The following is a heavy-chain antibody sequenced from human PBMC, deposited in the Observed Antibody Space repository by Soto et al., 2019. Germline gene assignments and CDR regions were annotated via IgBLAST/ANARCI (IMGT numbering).Heavy chain of an antibody. Sequence: GGSLRLSCAASGFTFSSYSMNWVRQAPGKGLEWVSYISSSSSTIYYADSVKGRFTISRDNAKNSLYLQMNSLRDEDTAVYYCARSGSSGYYYVRSYYYGMDVWGQGTTVTVSS. J-gene: IGHJ6*02. CDR2: ISSSSSTI. CDR1: GFTFSSYS. D-gene: IGHD3-22*01. V-gene: IGHV3-48*02. CDR3: ARSGSSGYYYVRSYYYGMDV.